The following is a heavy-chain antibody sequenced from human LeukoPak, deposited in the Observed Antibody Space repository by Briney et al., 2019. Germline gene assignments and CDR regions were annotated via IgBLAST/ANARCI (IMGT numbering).Heavy chain of an antibody. CDR1: GFTFSSYE. J-gene: IGHJ4*02. Sequence: PGGSLRLSCAAPGFTFSSYEMNWVRQAPGKGLEWVSYISSSGSTIYYADSVKGRFTISRDNAKNSLYLQMNSLRAEDTAVYYCARAALGGRWLRSFDYWGQGTLVTVFS. V-gene: IGHV3-48*03. CDR3: ARAALGGRWLRSFDY. CDR2: ISSSGSTI. D-gene: IGHD5-12*01.